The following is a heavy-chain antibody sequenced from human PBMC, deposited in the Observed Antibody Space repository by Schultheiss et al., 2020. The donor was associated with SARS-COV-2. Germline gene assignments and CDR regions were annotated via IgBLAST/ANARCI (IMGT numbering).Heavy chain of an antibody. D-gene: IGHD1-1*01. Sequence: SETLSLTCTVSGGSSSDYYWSWIRQPPGKGLEWLGYISHSGYINYNPSLKSRVTISANTSKNQFSLRLTSVTSADTAVYYCARRLDWNDVFDYWGQGTLVTVSS. CDR3: ARRLDWNDVFDY. J-gene: IGHJ4*02. CDR1: GGSSSDYY. CDR2: ISHSGYI. V-gene: IGHV4-59*08.